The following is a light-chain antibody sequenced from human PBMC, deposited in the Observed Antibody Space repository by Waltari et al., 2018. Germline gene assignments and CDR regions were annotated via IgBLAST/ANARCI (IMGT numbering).Light chain of an antibody. CDR3: NSYTGSSSWV. CDR1: LSERGSYTY. J-gene: IGLJ3*02. Sequence: QSALTQPPPVAGAPGQSITISCTGTLSERGSYTYVTWYQQYPGKVPRLLIYDVSERPPGISSRFSGSKSGNTASLTISGLQADDEADYYCNSYTGSSSWVFGGGTKLTVL. V-gene: IGLV2-14*01. CDR2: DVS.